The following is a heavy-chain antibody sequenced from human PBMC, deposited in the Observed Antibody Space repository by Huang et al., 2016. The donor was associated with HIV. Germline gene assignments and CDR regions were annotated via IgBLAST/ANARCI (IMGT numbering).Heavy chain of an antibody. D-gene: IGHD3-16*01. CDR1: GVSFGDYA. V-gene: IGHV1-69*10. CDR3: AREGQNWLGKPFGALAF. CDR2: IIPMFGLT. J-gene: IGHJ4*03. Sequence: QAQLVQSGAAVMKPGSSVRVSCKASGVSFGDYAFSWGRRAPGKGLDWMGGIIPMFGLTNDEPRLQGRVTISADKSSNTVYLELTSLRSGDTAVYYCAREGQNWLGKPFGALAFWGQGTEVIVSS.